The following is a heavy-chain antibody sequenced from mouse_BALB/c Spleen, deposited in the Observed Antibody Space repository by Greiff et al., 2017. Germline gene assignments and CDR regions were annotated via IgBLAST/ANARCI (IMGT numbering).Heavy chain of an antibody. J-gene: IGHJ1*01. D-gene: IGHD1-2*01. CDR2: IRNKANGYTT. CDR3: ARDHYYGSHWYFDV. Sequence: EVKLMESGGGLVQPGGSLRLSCATSGFTFTDYYMSWVRQPPGKALEWLGFIRNKANGYTTEYSASVKGRFTISRDNSQSILYLQMNTLRAEDSATYYCARDHYYGSHWYFDVWGAGTTVTVSS. CDR1: GFTFTDYY. V-gene: IGHV7-3*02.